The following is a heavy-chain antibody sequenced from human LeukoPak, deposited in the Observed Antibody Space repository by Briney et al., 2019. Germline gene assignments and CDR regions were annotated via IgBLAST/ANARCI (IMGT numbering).Heavy chain of an antibody. J-gene: IGHJ6*02. CDR1: GFILSSYA. CDR3: AKDGEQWLVKDYYYGMDI. V-gene: IGHV3-23*01. CDR2: ISGRVGST. D-gene: IGHD6-19*01. Sequence: GGSLRLSCAASGFILSSYAKRGVRQARGKGGEGVLAISGRVGSTYYADSVTGRFTISRDNSKIPLYLQMNSLTAEDTAVYYCAKDGEQWLVKDYYYGMDIWGQGTTVTVSS.